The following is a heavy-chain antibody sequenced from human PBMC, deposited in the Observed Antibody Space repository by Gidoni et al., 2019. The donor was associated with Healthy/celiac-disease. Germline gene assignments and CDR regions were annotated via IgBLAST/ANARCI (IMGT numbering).Heavy chain of an antibody. D-gene: IGHD2-2*01. CDR2: ISPIFGTA. Sequence: QVQLVQSGAEVKKPGSSVKVSCKASGGTFSSYAISWVRQVPGQGLAWMGGISPIFGTANDAQKFQGRVTITADKATSTAYRDLSSLRSEDTAVYYCAREVSKELPAATRRPYYYYMDVWGKGTTVTVSS. V-gene: IGHV1-69*06. CDR1: GGTFSSYA. J-gene: IGHJ6*03. CDR3: AREVSKELPAATRRPYYYYMDV.